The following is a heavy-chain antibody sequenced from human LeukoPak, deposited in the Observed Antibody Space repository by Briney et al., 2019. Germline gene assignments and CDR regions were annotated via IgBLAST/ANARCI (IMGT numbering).Heavy chain of an antibody. CDR1: GYTFTGYY. CDR3: ARDGMVERKNAFDT. CDR2: INPNSGGT. J-gene: IGHJ3*02. D-gene: IGHD3-10*01. V-gene: IGHV1-2*02. Sequence: ASVKVSCKASGYTFTGYYMHWVRQAPGQGLEWMGWINPNSGGTNYAQKFQGRVTMTRDTSISTAYMELSRLRSDDTAVYYCARDGMVERKNAFDTWGQGTMVTVSS.